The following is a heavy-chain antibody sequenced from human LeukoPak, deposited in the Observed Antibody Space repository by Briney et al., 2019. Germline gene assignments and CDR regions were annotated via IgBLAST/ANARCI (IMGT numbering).Heavy chain of an antibody. Sequence: SETLSLTCAVYGGSFSGYYWSWIRQSPGKGLEWIGEINHSGATNYNPSLKSRVTISVDTSKNQFSLNLTSVTAADTAVYYCARGNPTEGAFDYWGQGTLVTVSS. CDR3: ARGNPTEGAFDY. CDR2: INHSGAT. J-gene: IGHJ4*02. D-gene: IGHD1-26*01. V-gene: IGHV4-34*01. CDR1: GGSFSGYY.